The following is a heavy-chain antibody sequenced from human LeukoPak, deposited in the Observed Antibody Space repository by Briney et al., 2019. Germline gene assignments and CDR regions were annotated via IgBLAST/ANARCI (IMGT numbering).Heavy chain of an antibody. CDR3: AREGPLGYFDY. J-gene: IGHJ4*02. V-gene: IGHV1-2*02. Sequence: VASVTVSCKASGYTFTSYDINWVRQAHGQGLEWMGWINPNSGGTNYAQTFQGRVTMTRDTSISTAYMELSRLRSDDTAVYYCAREGPLGYFDYWGQGTLVTVSS. CDR2: INPNSGGT. CDR1: GYTFTSYD.